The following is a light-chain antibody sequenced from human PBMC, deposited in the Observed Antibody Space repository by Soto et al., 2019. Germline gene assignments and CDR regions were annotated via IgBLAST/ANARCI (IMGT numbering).Light chain of an antibody. CDR2: DDS. J-gene: IGLJ1*01. CDR3: HVWDSSSEHV. CDR1: NIGSKS. Sequence: SYELTQPPSVSVAPGQTARITCGGNNIGSKSVHGYQQKPGQAPVLVVDDDSDRHSGIPERFSGSNSGNTATLTISRVEAGDEADYFCHVWDSSSEHVFGTGTKLTVL. V-gene: IGLV3-21*02.